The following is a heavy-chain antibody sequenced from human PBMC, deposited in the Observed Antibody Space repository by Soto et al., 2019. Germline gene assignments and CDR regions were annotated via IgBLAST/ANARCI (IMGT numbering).Heavy chain of an antibody. Sequence: PSETLSLTCTVSGGSISSYYWSWIRQPPGKGLEWIGYIYYSGSTNYNPSLKSRVTISVDTSKNQFSLKLSSVTAADTAVYYCARDISSGAFDIWGQGTMVTVSS. D-gene: IGHD6-6*01. V-gene: IGHV4-59*01. CDR3: ARDISSGAFDI. CDR2: IYYSGST. CDR1: GGSISSYY. J-gene: IGHJ3*02.